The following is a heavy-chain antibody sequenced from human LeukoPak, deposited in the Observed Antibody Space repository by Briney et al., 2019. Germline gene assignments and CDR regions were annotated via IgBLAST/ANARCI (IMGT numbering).Heavy chain of an antibody. Sequence: GGSLRLSCATSGFTFSSYAMTWVRQAPGKGLEWVSTISGDGSATYYADSVKGRFTISRDNSKNTLYLQMNSLRAEDTAVYYCAKGEALFDYWGQGTLVTVSS. CDR1: GFTFSSYA. CDR3: AKGEALFDY. CDR2: ISGDGSAT. J-gene: IGHJ4*02. V-gene: IGHV3-23*01.